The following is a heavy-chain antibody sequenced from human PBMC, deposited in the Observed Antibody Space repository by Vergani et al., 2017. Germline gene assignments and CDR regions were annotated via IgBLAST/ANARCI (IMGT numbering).Heavy chain of an antibody. CDR3: ARDQCSGGSCYSRLGMDV. CDR1: GGTFSSYT. J-gene: IGHJ6*02. D-gene: IGHD2-15*01. CDR2: IIPILGIA. V-gene: IGHV1-69*08. Sequence: QVQLVQSGAEVKKPGSSVKVSCKASGGTFSSYTISWVRQAPGQGLEWMGRIIPILGIANYAQKFQGRVTITADKSTSTAYMELSSLRSEDTAVYYCARDQCSGGSCYSRLGMDVWGRGTTVTVSS.